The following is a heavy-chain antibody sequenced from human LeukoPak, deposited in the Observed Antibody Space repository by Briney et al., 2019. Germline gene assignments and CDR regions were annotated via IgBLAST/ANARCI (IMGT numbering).Heavy chain of an antibody. D-gene: IGHD2-15*01. CDR3: ARPLLGYCSGGSCLGSAGYYYGMDV. V-gene: IGHV4-34*01. Sequence: SETLSLTCAVYGGSFSGYYWSWIRQPPGKGLEWIGEINHSGSTNYNPSLKSRVTISVDTSKNQFSLKLSSVTAADTAVYYCARPLLGYCSGGSCLGSAGYYYGMDVWGQGTTVTVSS. J-gene: IGHJ6*02. CDR1: GGSFSGYY. CDR2: INHSGST.